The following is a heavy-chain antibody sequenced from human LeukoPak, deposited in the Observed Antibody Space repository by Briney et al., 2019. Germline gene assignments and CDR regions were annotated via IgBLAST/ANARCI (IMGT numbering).Heavy chain of an antibody. D-gene: IGHD3-16*01. Sequence: GASVKVSCKASGYTFTDYYMHWVRQAPGQGLEWMGIINPSGGSTSYAQKFQGRVTMTRDTSTSTVYMELSSLRSEDTAVYYCARVARVHWKSYTLDYWGQGTLVTVSS. J-gene: IGHJ4*02. CDR1: GYTFTDYY. CDR3: ARVARVHWKSYTLDY. CDR2: INPSGGST. V-gene: IGHV1-46*01.